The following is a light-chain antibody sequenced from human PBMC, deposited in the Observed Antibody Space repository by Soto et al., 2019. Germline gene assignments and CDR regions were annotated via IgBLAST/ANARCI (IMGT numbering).Light chain of an antibody. CDR3: YSYAGSSTYV. V-gene: IGLV2-23*02. J-gene: IGLJ1*01. CDR1: SSDVGTYNL. Sequence: QSALTQPASVSGSPGQSITISCTGTSSDVGTYNLVSRYQQHPGKAPKLMIYEVSKRPSGVSNRFSGSKSGNTASLTISGLQAEDEADYYCYSYAGSSTYVFGTGTKLTVL. CDR2: EVS.